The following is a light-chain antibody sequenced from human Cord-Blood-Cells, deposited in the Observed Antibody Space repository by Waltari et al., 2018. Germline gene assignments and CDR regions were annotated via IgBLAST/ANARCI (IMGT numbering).Light chain of an antibody. V-gene: IGLV1-44*01. Sequence: QSVLTPPPSASGTPGQRATISCSGSSRNIGSNPVHWYQQLPGTAPKLLIYSNNQRPSGVPDRCSGSKSGTSASLAISGLQAEDEADYYCAAWDDSLNVLYVFGTGTKVTVL. CDR1: SRNIGSNP. CDR3: AAWDDSLNVLYV. J-gene: IGLJ1*01. CDR2: SNN.